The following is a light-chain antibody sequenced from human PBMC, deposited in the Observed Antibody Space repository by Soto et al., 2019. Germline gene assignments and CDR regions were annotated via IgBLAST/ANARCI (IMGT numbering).Light chain of an antibody. CDR3: CSYAGGGSYV. CDR1: SSDVGSYNL. V-gene: IGLV2-23*01. CDR2: EGS. Sequence: QSVLTQPASVSGSPGQSITISCTGSSSDVGSYNLVSWYQQHPGKAPKLMIYEGSKRPSGVSNRFSGSKSGNTASLTISGXXXEDEADYYCCSYAGGGSYVFGPGTKLTVL. J-gene: IGLJ1*01.